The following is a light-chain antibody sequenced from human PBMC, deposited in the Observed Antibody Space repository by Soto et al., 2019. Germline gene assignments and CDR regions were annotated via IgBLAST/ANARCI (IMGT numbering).Light chain of an antibody. CDR1: QTISSW. CDR2: DAS. CDR3: QQYNSYET. Sequence: DIQMTQSPSTLSGSVGDRFTITCRASQTISSWLAWYQQKPGKAPKLLIYDASSLESGVPSRCNGGGSGTEFTLTISSVQPDDFATYYCQQYNSYETFGQGTKVDI. V-gene: IGKV1-5*01. J-gene: IGKJ1*01.